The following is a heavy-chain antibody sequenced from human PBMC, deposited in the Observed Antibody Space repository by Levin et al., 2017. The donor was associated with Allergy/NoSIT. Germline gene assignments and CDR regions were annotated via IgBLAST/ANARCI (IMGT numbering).Heavy chain of an antibody. V-gene: IGHV3-33*01. CDR1: GFTFSSYG. D-gene: IGHD5-12*01. Sequence: GGSLRLSCAASGFTFSSYGMHWVRQAPGKGLEWVALIWHDGSNKYSADSVKGRFTISRDNSKNTVYLQMNSLRAEDTAVYYCARDSAWWLRHWYFDLWGRGTLVTVSS. CDR2: IWHDGSNK. J-gene: IGHJ2*01. CDR3: ARDSAWWLRHWYFDL.